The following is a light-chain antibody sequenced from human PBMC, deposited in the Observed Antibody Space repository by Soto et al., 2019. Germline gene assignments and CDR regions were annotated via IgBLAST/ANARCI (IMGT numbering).Light chain of an antibody. Sequence: IQLTQSPSSLSASIGDRVTITCRASQDINSYLAWYQQKPGKAPNVLIYEASSLQSGVPSRFSSSGSGTDFALTISSLQPEDFEPYYCQQSYSNALTFGGGTKVDIK. CDR1: QDINSY. J-gene: IGKJ4*01. CDR2: EAS. V-gene: IGKV1-39*01. CDR3: QQSYSNALT.